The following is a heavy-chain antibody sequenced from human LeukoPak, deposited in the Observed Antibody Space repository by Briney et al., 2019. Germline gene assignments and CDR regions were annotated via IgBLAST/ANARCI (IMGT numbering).Heavy chain of an antibody. Sequence: PGGSLRLSCAASGFTFSSYAMSWVRQAPGRGLEWVSAISGSGGNTYYADSVKGRFTISRDNSKNTLYLQMNSLRAEDTAVYYCAKQYSSSWYYFDYWGQGTLVTVSS. J-gene: IGHJ4*02. CDR1: GFTFSSYA. CDR2: ISGSGGNT. V-gene: IGHV3-23*01. D-gene: IGHD6-13*01. CDR3: AKQYSSSWYYFDY.